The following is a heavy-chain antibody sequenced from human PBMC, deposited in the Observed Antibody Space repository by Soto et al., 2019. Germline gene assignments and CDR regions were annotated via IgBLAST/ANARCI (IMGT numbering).Heavy chain of an antibody. J-gene: IGHJ4*02. CDR1: GGSISSSSYY. D-gene: IGHD4-17*01. Sequence: QLQLQESGPGLVKPSETLSLTCTVSGGSISSSSYYWGWIRQPPGKGLEWIGSIYYSGSTFYNPSLKSRVTLTVATSKIQFSLKLSSVTAADTAVYCCAIFYGDYVSYWGQGTLVTVSS. V-gene: IGHV4-39*01. CDR2: IYYSGST. CDR3: AIFYGDYVSY.